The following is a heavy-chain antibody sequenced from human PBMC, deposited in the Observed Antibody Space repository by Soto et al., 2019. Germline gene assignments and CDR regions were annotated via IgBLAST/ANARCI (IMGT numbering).Heavy chain of an antibody. CDR3: XXXXXXACFDY. J-gene: IGHJ4*02. Sequence: EVQLVESGGGLVKPGGSLRLSCAASGFTFSNAWMSWVRQAPGKGLEWVGRIKSKTDGGTTDYAAPVKGRFTISRDDSXXXXXXXXXXXXXXXXXXXXXXXXXXXACFDYWGQGTLVTVSS. V-gene: IGHV3-15*01. CDR1: GFTFSNAW. CDR2: IKSKTDGGTT.